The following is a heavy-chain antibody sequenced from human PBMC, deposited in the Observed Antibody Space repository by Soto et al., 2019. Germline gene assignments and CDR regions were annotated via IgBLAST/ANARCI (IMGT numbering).Heavy chain of an antibody. J-gene: IGHJ6*02. CDR1: GGSISNYY. CDR2: IYYLGRT. Sequence: SETLSLTCAVSGGSISNYYWSWIRQPPGKGLEWIGYIYYLGRTNYNPSLRSRVTMSIDTAKNQFSLKLSSVTAADTAVYYCARRLGHYDILTGYYYYHGMDVWGQGTTVTV. D-gene: IGHD3-9*01. CDR3: ARRLGHYDILTGYYYYHGMDV. V-gene: IGHV4-59*08.